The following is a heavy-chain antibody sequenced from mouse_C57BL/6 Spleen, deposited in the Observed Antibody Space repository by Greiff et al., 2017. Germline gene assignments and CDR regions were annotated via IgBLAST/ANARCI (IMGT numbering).Heavy chain of an antibody. D-gene: IGHD2-5*01. J-gene: IGHJ4*01. CDR2: INPNNGGT. Sequence: EVQLQQSGPELVKPGASVKIPCKASGYTFTDYNMDWVKQSHGKSLEWIGDINPNNGGTIYNQKFKGKATLTVDKSSSTAYMELRSLTSEDTAVYDCARGYSKIDYYAMDYWGQGTSVTVSS. CDR1: GYTFTDYN. V-gene: IGHV1-18*01. CDR3: ARGYSKIDYYAMDY.